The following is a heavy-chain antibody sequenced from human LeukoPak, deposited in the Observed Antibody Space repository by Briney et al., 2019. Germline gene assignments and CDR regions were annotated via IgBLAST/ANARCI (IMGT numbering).Heavy chain of an antibody. CDR2: INQVGSEK. V-gene: IGHV3-7*03. J-gene: IGHJ4*02. CDR1: GFTFSDFW. CDR3: TRDGVPAGLYFDS. D-gene: IGHD2-2*01. Sequence: GGSLRLSCAASGFTFSDFWMNWVRQAPGKGLEWVASINQVGSEKYYVDSVRGRFTISRDNAKNPLFLQINSLRVEDTAVYYCTRDGVPAGLYFDSWGQGTLVTVSS.